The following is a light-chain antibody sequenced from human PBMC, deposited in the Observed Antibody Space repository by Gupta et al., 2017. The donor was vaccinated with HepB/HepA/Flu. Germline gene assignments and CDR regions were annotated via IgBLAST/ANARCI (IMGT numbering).Light chain of an antibody. CDR2: AAS. Sequence: AIWMTQSPSSFSASTGDRVTITCRASQGISSYLAWYQQKPGKAPKLLIYAASTLQSGVPSRFSGSGSGTDFTLTISCLQSEDFATYYCQQDYSYPFTFGHGTKVDIK. J-gene: IGKJ3*01. CDR3: QQDYSYPFT. V-gene: IGKV1-8*01. CDR1: QGISSY.